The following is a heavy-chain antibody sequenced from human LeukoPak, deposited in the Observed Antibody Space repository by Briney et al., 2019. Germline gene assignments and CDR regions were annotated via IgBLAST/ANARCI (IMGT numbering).Heavy chain of an antibody. CDR3: ARGVGGSGSYYYYYYYMDV. V-gene: IGHV1-2*02. Sequence: ASVKVSCKASGYTFTGYYMHWVRQAPGQGLEWMGWINPNSGGTNYAQKFQGRVTMTRDTSISTAYMELSRLRSDDTAVYYCARGVGGSGSYYYYYYYMDVWGKGTTVTVSS. CDR2: INPNSGGT. J-gene: IGHJ6*03. D-gene: IGHD3-10*01. CDR1: GYTFTGYY.